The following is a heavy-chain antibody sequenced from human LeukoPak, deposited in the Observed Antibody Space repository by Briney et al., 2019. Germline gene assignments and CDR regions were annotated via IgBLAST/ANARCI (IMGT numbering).Heavy chain of an antibody. V-gene: IGHV4-61*02. D-gene: IGHD3-22*01. CDR2: IFTSGNT. Sequence: SQTLSLTCTVSGAAISSGTYYWSWIRQPAGKGLEWIGRIFTSGNTDYNPSLKSRVFISIETSKNRFSLTLNSVTAADTAVYYCATLRGDYYDSRAYDLWGQGTTVTVSS. CDR3: ATLRGDYYDSRAYDL. J-gene: IGHJ6*02. CDR1: GAAISSGTYY.